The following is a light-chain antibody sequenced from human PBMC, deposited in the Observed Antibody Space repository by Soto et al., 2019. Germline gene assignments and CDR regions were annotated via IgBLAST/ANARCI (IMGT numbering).Light chain of an antibody. J-gene: IGKJ1*01. Sequence: IQMTQSPSTLSASVGDGVTITCRASQSISSWLAWYQQKPGKAPKLLIYKASSLESGVPSRFSGSGSGTEFTLTISSLQPDEFATYYCQQYNSYWTFGQGTKVDI. CDR2: KAS. CDR3: QQYNSYWT. CDR1: QSISSW. V-gene: IGKV1-5*03.